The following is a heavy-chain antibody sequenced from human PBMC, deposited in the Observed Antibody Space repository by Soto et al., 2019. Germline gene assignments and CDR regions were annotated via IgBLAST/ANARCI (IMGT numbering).Heavy chain of an antibody. CDR1: GFNFDDYA. Sequence: AQLVESGGGLVQSGRSLRLSCSASGFNFDDYAMHWVRQVPGKGLEWVSGISWSSVNIGYVDSVKGRFTISRDNNANSLFLQIDNPRTEDTALYLCVKDASGDFDRGYFDLWGRGTQVTVSS. CDR2: ISWSSVNI. V-gene: IGHV3-9*01. D-gene: IGHD1-26*01. J-gene: IGHJ2*01. CDR3: VKDASGDFDRGYFDL.